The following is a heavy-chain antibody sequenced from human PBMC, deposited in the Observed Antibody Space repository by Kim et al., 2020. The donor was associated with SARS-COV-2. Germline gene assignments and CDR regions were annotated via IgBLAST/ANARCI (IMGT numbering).Heavy chain of an antibody. Sequence: ASVKVSCKVSGYTLTELSMHWVRQAPGKGLEWMGGFDPEDGETIYAQKFQGRVTMTEDTSTDTAYMELSSLRSEDTAVYYCATGNFTRFLEWLLFNWFDPWGQGTLVTVSS. J-gene: IGHJ5*02. CDR1: GYTLTELS. V-gene: IGHV1-24*01. D-gene: IGHD3-3*01. CDR2: FDPEDGET. CDR3: ATGNFTRFLEWLLFNWFDP.